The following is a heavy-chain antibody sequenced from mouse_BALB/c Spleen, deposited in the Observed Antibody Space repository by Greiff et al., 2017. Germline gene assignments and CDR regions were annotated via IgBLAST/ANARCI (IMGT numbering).Heavy chain of an antibody. Sequence: VQLQQSGAELAKPGASVKMSCKASGYTFTSYWMHWVKQRPGQGLEWIGYINPSTGYTEYNQKFKDKATLTADKSSSTAYMQLSSLTSEDSAVYYCANYYYGSSFRYAMDYWGQGTSVTVSS. V-gene: IGHV1-7*01. D-gene: IGHD1-1*01. J-gene: IGHJ4*01. CDR3: ANYYYGSSFRYAMDY. CDR2: INPSTGYT. CDR1: GYTFTSYW.